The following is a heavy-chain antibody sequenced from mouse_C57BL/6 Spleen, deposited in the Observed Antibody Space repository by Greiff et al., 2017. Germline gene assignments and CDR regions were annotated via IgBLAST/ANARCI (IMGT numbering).Heavy chain of an antibody. CDR3: ARHYSNYAMDY. Sequence: EVQLVESGGGLVKPGGSLKLSCAASGFTFSSYTMSWVRQTPEKRLEWVATISGGGGNTYYPDSVKGRFTISRDNAKNTLYLQMSSLRSEDTALYYCARHYSNYAMDYWGQGTSVTVSS. CDR2: ISGGGGNT. J-gene: IGHJ4*01. D-gene: IGHD2-5*01. V-gene: IGHV5-9*01. CDR1: GFTFSSYT.